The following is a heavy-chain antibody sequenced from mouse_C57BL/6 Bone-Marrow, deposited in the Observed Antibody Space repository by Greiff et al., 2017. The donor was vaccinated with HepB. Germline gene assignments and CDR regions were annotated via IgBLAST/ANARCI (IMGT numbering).Heavy chain of an antibody. V-gene: IGHV1-63*01. D-gene: IGHD1-1*01. Sequence: VKLVESGAELVRPGTSVKMSCKASGYTFTNYWIGWAKQRPGHGLEWIGDIYPGGGYTNYNEKFKGKATLTADKSSSTAYMQFSSLTSEDSAIYYCAREVYYSYYFDYWGQGTTLTVSS. J-gene: IGHJ2*01. CDR2: IYPGGGYT. CDR3: AREVYYSYYFDY. CDR1: GYTFTNYW.